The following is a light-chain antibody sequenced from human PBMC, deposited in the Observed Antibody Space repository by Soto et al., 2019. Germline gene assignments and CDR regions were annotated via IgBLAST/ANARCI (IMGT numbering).Light chain of an antibody. CDR1: QSVTNDY. J-gene: IGKJ5*01. CDR3: QQYGTSPRT. Sequence: EVVLTQSPGTLSLSPGERATLYCRASQSVTNDYLAWYQQKPGQAPRLLIYGPTSRATGIPDRFSGSGFGTEFTLTISRLEPEDFAVYYCQQYGTSPRTFGQGTRLEIK. V-gene: IGKV3-20*01. CDR2: GPT.